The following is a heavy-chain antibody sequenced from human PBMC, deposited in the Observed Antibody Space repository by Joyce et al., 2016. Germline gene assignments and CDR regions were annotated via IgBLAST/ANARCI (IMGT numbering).Heavy chain of an antibody. Sequence: QVELQQSGPGLVKPSQTLSLTCAISGNSVSSNSAAWNWIGQSPSRGLEWLGKTYYRSKWYTDYAVSVKSRITINPDTSKNQFSLQLNSVTPEDTAVYYCARGFMDADDAFDIWGPGTMVIVSS. V-gene: IGHV6-1*01. CDR1: GNSVSSNSAA. CDR2: TYYRSKWYT. CDR3: ARGFMDADDAFDI. D-gene: IGHD2-2*01. J-gene: IGHJ3*02.